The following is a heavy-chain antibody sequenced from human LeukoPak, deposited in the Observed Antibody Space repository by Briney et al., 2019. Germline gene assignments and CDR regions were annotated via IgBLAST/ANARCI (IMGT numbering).Heavy chain of an antibody. CDR3: AADLYYGSGTYIT. CDR2: INPNSGGT. CDR1: GYTFTGYY. Sequence: ASVKVSCKASGYTFTGYYMHWVRQAPGQGLEWMGWINPNSGGTNYAQKFQGWVTMTRDTSISTAYMELSSLRSDDTAVYYCAADLYYGSGTYITWGQGTLVTVSS. V-gene: IGHV1-2*04. D-gene: IGHD3-10*01. J-gene: IGHJ5*02.